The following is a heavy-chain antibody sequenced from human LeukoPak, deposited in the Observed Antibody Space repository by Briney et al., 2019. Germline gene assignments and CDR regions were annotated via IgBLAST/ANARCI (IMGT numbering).Heavy chain of an antibody. CDR2: ITSSAGTT. CDR1: GFTFSSYA. CDR3: AKDISRLGPPPSGYDY. Sequence: PGGSLRLSCAASGFTFSSYAMSWVRQAPGKGLEWVSAITSSAGTTYYAGSVKGRFTISRDNSKNTLYLQMNSLRAEDTAVYYCAKDISRLGPPPSGYDYWGQGTLVAVSS. V-gene: IGHV3-23*01. J-gene: IGHJ4*02. D-gene: IGHD5-12*01.